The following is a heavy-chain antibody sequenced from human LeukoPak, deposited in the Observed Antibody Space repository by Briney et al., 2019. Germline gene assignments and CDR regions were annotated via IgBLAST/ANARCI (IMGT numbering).Heavy chain of an antibody. CDR2: IHSNSGVT. J-gene: IGHJ4*02. CDR3: TREDY. CDR1: GYTFTDYY. Sequence: SVKVSCKASGYTFTDYYIHWVRQAPGQGLEWMGWIHSNSGVTVYSQKFQGRVTMTRDTSITTAYMELSRLTSDDTAMYYCTREDYWGQGTLVTVSS. V-gene: IGHV1-2*02.